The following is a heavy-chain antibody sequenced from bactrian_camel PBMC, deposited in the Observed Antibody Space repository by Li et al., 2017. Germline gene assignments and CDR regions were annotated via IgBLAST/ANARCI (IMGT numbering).Heavy chain of an antibody. Sequence: VQLVESGGGSVQVGGSLTLSCEASGYSVSKGYMAWSRQAPGKEREGVATIHTSGGSTYYADSVKGRFTISLDNAKNTVYLQMNSLKPEDTATYYCAAGWDCYVNARDYKFWGQGTQVTVS. V-gene: IGHV3S40*01. J-gene: IGHJ4*01. D-gene: IGHD2*01. CDR1: GYSVSKGY. CDR3: AAGWDCYVNARDYKF. CDR2: IHTSGGST.